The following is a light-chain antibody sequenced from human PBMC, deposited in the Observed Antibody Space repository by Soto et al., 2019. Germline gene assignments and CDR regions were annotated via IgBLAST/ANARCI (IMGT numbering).Light chain of an antibody. CDR2: EVN. CDR3: SSSAGTNSFVL. Sequence: QSPLTQPPSASGTPGQSVTISCTGTSSDIGGYNSVSWYQQHPGKAPKLMIYEVNKRPLGVPERFSGSKSGNTASLTVSGLQADDEADYYCSSSAGTNSFVLFGGGTKLTV. CDR1: SSDIGGYNS. J-gene: IGLJ3*02. V-gene: IGLV2-8*01.